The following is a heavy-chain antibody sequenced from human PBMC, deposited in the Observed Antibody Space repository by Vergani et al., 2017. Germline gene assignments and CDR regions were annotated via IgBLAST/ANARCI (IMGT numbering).Heavy chain of an antibody. Sequence: QVQLQESGPGLVKPSETLSLTCTVSGGSISSYYWSWIRPPAGKGLEWIGYIYYSGSTNYNPSLKSRVTISVDTSKNQFSLRLSSVTAADTAVYYCARGETPGPYFDYWGQGTLVTVSS. CDR1: GGSISSYY. CDR3: ARGETPGPYFDY. D-gene: IGHD4-23*01. CDR2: IYYSGST. V-gene: IGHV4-59*01. J-gene: IGHJ4*02.